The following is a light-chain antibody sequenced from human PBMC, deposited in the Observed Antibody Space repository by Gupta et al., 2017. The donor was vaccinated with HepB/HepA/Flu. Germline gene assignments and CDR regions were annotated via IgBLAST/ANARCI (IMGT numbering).Light chain of an antibody. Sequence: QLVLTQSPSASASLGASVKLTCTLRSGHSSYAIAWHQLQPEKGPRYLLKLNSDGSHSKGDGIPDLFSGSSSGAERYLTISSLQSEDEADYYCQTWGTCFHVVFGGGTKLTVL. CDR3: QTWGTCFHVV. V-gene: IGLV4-69*01. CDR2: LNSDGSH. CDR1: SGHSSYA. J-gene: IGLJ2*01.